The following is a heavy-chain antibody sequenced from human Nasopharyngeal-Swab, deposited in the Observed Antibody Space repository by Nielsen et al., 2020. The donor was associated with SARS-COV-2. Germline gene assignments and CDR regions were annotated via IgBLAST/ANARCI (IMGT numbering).Heavy chain of an antibody. CDR2: ISAYNGNT. CDR3: ASRIRPYYGSGSYSYHYGMDV. Sequence: ASVKASCKASGYTFTSYGISWVRQAPGQGVEWMGWISAYNGNTNYAQKLQGRVTMTTDTSTSTAYMELRSLRSDDTAVYYCASRIRPYYGSGSYSYHYGMDVWGQGTTVTVSS. J-gene: IGHJ6*02. CDR1: GYTFTSYG. D-gene: IGHD3-10*01. V-gene: IGHV1-18*01.